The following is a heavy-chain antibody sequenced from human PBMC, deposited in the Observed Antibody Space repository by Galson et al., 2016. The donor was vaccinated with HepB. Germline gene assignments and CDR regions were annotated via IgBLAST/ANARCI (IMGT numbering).Heavy chain of an antibody. CDR1: GFTFSASG. Sequence: SLRLSCAASGFTFSASGMHWVRQAPGKGPEWLAVISFDGSNQFYADSVKGRFTISRDNSNNTLHLQMHSLRVEDTALYYCARDSYCTRTICYPYYFDFWGHGTLVAVSA. CDR2: ISFDGSNQ. V-gene: IGHV3-30*03. J-gene: IGHJ4*01. CDR3: ARDSYCTRTICYPYYFDF. D-gene: IGHD2-2*01.